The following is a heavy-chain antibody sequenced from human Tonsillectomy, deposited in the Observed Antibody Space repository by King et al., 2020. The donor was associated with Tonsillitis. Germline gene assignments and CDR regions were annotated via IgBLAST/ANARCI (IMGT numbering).Heavy chain of an antibody. D-gene: IGHD2-2*01. Sequence: VQLVESGAEVKKPGASVKVSCKASGYTFTTYAMHWVRQAPGQRLEWMGWINAGNGNTKYSQKFQGSVTITRDTSASTAYMELSSLSSEDTAVYYCARAGYCSTTSCSDAFDIWGQGKMVTVSS. CDR2: INAGNGNT. CDR1: GYTFTTYA. J-gene: IGHJ3*02. V-gene: IGHV1-3*01. CDR3: ARAGYCSTTSCSDAFDI.